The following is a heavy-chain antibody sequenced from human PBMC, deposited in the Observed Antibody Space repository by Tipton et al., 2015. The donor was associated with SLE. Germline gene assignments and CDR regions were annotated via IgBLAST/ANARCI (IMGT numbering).Heavy chain of an antibody. V-gene: IGHV4-38-2*01. J-gene: IGHJ4*02. D-gene: IGHD2-15*01. Sequence: TLSLTCAVSGYSVNSGYYWGWIRQSPGKGLEWIGTITHSGNNYYNPSLKSRVSISIDTSKNQFSLKLTSVTAADTAVYYCARAIDCSRGNCFSSLDSWGQGTLVAVSS. CDR2: ITHSGNN. CDR3: ARAIDCSRGNCFSSLDS. CDR1: GYSVNSGYY.